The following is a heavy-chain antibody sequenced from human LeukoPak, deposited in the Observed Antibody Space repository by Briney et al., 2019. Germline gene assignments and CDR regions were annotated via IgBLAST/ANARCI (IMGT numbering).Heavy chain of an antibody. Sequence: GGSLRLSCAVSGFTVSGNYMSWVRQAPGKGLEWVSSISSSSSYIYYADSVKGRFTISRDNAKNSLYLQMNSLRAEDTAVYYCARTVVGDYWGQGTLVTVSS. CDR1: GFTVSGNY. J-gene: IGHJ4*02. V-gene: IGHV3-21*01. CDR2: ISSSSSYI. CDR3: ARTVVGDY. D-gene: IGHD4-23*01.